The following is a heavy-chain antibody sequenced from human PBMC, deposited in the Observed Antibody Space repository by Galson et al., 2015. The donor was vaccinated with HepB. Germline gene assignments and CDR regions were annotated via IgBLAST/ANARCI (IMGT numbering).Heavy chain of an antibody. V-gene: IGHV1-2*06. CDR2: INPKSGDT. CDR3: AREGGLYCPGGVCAGEGNEY. CDR1: GYTFTGYY. Sequence: SVKVSCKASGYTFTGYYLHWVRQAPGQGLEWMGRINPKSGDTNYVQKFQGRVTMTRDTSISTAYMELRRLRSDDTAVYYCAREGGLYCPGGVCAGEGNEYWGQGTLVTVSS. D-gene: IGHD2-8*02. J-gene: IGHJ4*02.